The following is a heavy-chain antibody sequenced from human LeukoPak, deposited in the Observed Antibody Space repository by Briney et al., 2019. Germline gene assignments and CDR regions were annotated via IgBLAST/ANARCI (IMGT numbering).Heavy chain of an antibody. Sequence: SETLSLTCTVSGGSISSYYWSWIRQPPGKGLEWIGYIYYSGSTNYNPSLKSRVTISVDTSKNQFSLKLSSVTAADTAVYYCARAYCSSSTCSGVGYFDLWGRGTLVTASS. CDR2: IYYSGST. CDR1: GGSISSYY. CDR3: ARAYCSSSTCSGVGYFDL. D-gene: IGHD2-15*01. V-gene: IGHV4-59*12. J-gene: IGHJ2*01.